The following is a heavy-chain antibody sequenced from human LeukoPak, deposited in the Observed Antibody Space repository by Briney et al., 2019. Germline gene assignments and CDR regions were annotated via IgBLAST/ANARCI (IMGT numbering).Heavy chain of an antibody. V-gene: IGHV3-7*03. D-gene: IGHD1-1*01. CDR2: IKVDGSEK. J-gene: IGHJ4*02. CDR3: ARKTGTTGEAFDY. Sequence: ETLSLTCTVSGGSIRSSYYYWGWVRQAPGKGLEWVSNIKVDGSEKYYVDSVKGRFTISRDNAENSLYLQMNSLRAEDTAVYYCARKTGTTGEAFDYWGQGTQVTVSS. CDR1: GGSIRSSYYY.